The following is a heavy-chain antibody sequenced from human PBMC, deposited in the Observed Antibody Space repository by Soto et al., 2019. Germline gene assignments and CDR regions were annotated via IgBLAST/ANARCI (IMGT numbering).Heavy chain of an antibody. CDR1: GGSISSGGYY. D-gene: IGHD5-18*01. V-gene: IGHV4-39*02. CDR3: ARDYSSYGPFDY. Sequence: SETLSLTCTVSGGSISSGGYYWSWIXQPPGKGLEWIGEIYHTGITKYNPSLKSRVTISVDKSNNQFSLELRAVTAEDTAVYYCARDYSSYGPFDYWGQGTLVTVS. CDR2: IYHTGIT. J-gene: IGHJ4*02.